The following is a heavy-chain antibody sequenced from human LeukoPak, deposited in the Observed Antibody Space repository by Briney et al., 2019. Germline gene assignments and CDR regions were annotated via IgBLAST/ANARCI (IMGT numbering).Heavy chain of an antibody. CDR2: IKTDGSDT. CDR3: ARDSSGPQAFDI. V-gene: IGHV3-74*01. J-gene: IGHJ3*02. D-gene: IGHD6-19*01. CDR1: GFTFSTTYW. Sequence: PGGSLRLSCAAPGFTFSTTYWMHWVRQAPGKGLVWVSHIKTDGSDTIYADSVKGGFTISIDNARNTLHLQMNSLRAEDTAVYYCARDSSGPQAFDIWGQGTMVTVS.